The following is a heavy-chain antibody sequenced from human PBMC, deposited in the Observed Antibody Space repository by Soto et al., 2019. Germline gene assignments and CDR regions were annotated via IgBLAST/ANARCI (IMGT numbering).Heavy chain of an antibody. D-gene: IGHD6-13*01. CDR3: NTEVAAAGTEDFDY. J-gene: IGHJ4*02. CDR2: IKSKTDGGTT. Sequence: EVQLVESGGGLVKPGGSLRLSCAASGFTFSNAWMSWVRQAPGKGLEWVGRIKSKTDGGTTDYAAPVKGRFTISRDDSKNTLYLQMNSLKTEDTAVYYCNTEVAAAGTEDFDYWGQGTLVTVSS. V-gene: IGHV3-15*01. CDR1: GFTFSNAW.